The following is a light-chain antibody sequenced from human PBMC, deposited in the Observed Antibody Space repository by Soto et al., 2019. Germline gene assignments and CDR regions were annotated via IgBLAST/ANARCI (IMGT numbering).Light chain of an antibody. CDR2: GNS. CDR3: QSYDSSLSGYV. Sequence: QCVLKQPPSVSGAAVQRVTIICTGSSSNIGAGYDVHWYQQLPGTAPKLLIYGNSNRPSGVPDRFSGSKSGTSASLAITGLQAEDEADYYCQSYDSSLSGYVFGTGTKVTVL. CDR1: SSNIGAGYD. J-gene: IGLJ1*01. V-gene: IGLV1-40*01.